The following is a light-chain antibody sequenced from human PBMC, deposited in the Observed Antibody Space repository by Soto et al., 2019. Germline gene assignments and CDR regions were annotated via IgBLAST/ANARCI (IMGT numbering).Light chain of an antibody. Sequence: EIVLTQSPGTLSLSPGERATLSCRASQSVSSSYLAWYQQKPGQAPRLLIYDTSSRATGIPDRFSGSGSVTDFTLDVSRLEPEDFSVYYCQQCGSSPSFGQGTKVELK. CDR3: QQCGSSPS. J-gene: IGKJ1*01. V-gene: IGKV3-20*01. CDR2: DTS. CDR1: QSVSSSY.